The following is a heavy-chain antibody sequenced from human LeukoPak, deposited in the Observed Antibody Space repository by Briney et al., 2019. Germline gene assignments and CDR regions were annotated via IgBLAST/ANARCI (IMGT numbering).Heavy chain of an antibody. J-gene: IGHJ4*02. CDR2: IYYSGST. Sequence: PSETLSLTCTVSGGSLSSGGYYWSWLRQHPGTGLEWIGYIYYSGSTYYNPSLKSRVTISVDTSKNQFSLKLSSVTAADTAVYYCARATVTTFYFDYWGQGTLVTVSS. V-gene: IGHV4-31*03. CDR1: GGSLSSGGYY. CDR3: ARATVTTFYFDY. D-gene: IGHD4-17*01.